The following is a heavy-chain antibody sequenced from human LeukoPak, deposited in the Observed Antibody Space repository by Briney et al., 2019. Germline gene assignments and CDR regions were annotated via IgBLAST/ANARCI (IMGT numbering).Heavy chain of an antibody. V-gene: IGHV3-48*01. CDR2: ISSSSSTI. J-gene: IGHJ4*02. CDR3: ARGSHSSGWHYLFDC. D-gene: IGHD6-19*01. CDR1: GFTFSSYS. Sequence: PGGSLRLSCAASGFTFSSYSMNWVRQAPGKGLEWVSYISSSSSTIYYADSVKGRFTISRDNAKNSLYLQMNSLRAEDTAVYYCARGSHSSGWHYLFDCWGQGTLVTVSS.